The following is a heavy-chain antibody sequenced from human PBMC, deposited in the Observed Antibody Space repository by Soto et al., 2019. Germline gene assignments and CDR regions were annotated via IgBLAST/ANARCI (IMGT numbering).Heavy chain of an antibody. CDR2: INPNSGGT. V-gene: IGHV1-2*02. Sequence: SVKVSCKASGYTFTGYYMHWVRQAPGQGLEWMGWINPNSGGTNYAQKFQGRVTMTRDTSISTAYMELSRLRSDDTAVYSCARANTVTTDFDYWGQGTLVTVSS. J-gene: IGHJ4*02. D-gene: IGHD4-17*01. CDR3: ARANTVTTDFDY. CDR1: GYTFTGYY.